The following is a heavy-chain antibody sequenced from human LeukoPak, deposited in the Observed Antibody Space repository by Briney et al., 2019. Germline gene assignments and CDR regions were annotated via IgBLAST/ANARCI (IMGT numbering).Heavy chain of an antibody. CDR2: SNSDGSST. V-gene: IGHV3-74*01. Sequence: QSGGSLRLSCAASGFTFNRHWMHWVRQAPGKGLVWVSRSNSDGSSTVYADSVKGRFTISRDNAKNTLYLQMNSLRAEDTAVYYCARGAGIYYTTGWTGWFDPWGQGTLVTVTS. J-gene: IGHJ5*02. CDR1: GFTFNRHW. CDR3: ARGAGIYYTTGWTGWFDP. D-gene: IGHD6-19*01.